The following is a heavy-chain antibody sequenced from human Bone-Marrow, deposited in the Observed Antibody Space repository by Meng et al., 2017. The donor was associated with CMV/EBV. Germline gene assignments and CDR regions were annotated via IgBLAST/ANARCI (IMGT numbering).Heavy chain of an antibody. Sequence: GGSLRLSCAASGFTFSSYAMHWVRQAPGKGLEWVAVISYDGSNKYYADSVKSRFTISRDNSKNTLYLQMNSLRAEDTAVYYCARDFNWGQGTLVTVSS. CDR2: ISYDGSNK. CDR3: ARDFN. CDR1: GFTFSSYA. J-gene: IGHJ4*02. V-gene: IGHV3-30-3*01.